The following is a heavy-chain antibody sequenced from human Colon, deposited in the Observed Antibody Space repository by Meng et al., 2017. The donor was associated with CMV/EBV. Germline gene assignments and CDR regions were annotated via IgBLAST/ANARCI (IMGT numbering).Heavy chain of an antibody. V-gene: IGHV3-11*01. CDR1: GFTFSDYY. D-gene: IGHD3-22*01. CDR3: AKLGNDYDTSGYTI. Sequence: GGSLRLSCAASGFTFSDYYMIWIRQAPGKGLEWVSYISSSGSTTYHADSVKGRFTISRDNAKNSLYLQMNSLRADDTAVYYCAKLGNDYDTSGYTIWGQGTPVTVSS. CDR2: ISSSGSTT. J-gene: IGHJ4*02.